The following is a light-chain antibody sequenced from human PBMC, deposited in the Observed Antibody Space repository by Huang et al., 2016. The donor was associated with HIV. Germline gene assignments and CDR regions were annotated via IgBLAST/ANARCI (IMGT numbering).Light chain of an antibody. V-gene: IGKV1-39*01. CDR2: GAS. J-gene: IGKJ2*01. CDR1: QSINKY. Sequence: DIQMTQSPSSLSASVGDRVIISCRASQSINKYLNWYQQMPGEAPKLLIYGASTLQRGVSSRFSGSVSGTDFTLTIGSLQPEDAATYYCQQSYKAPRTFGQGTLLEI. CDR3: QQSYKAPRT.